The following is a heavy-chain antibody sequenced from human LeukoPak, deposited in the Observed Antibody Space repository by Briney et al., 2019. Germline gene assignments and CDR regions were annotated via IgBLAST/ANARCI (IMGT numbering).Heavy chain of an antibody. D-gene: IGHD3-9*01. J-gene: IGHJ4*02. Sequence: SETLSLTCTVSGGSISSYYWSWIRQPAGKGLEWIGRIYTSGSTNYNPSLKSRVTMSVDTSKNQFSLKLSSVTAADTAVYYCAREDTYYDILTGYSALYYFDYWGQGTLVTVSS. V-gene: IGHV4-4*07. CDR1: GGSISSYY. CDR2: IYTSGST. CDR3: AREDTYYDILTGYSALYYFDY.